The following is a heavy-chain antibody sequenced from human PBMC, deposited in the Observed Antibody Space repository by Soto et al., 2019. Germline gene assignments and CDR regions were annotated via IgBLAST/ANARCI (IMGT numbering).Heavy chain of an antibody. CDR1: GYTFTSYG. V-gene: IGHV1-18*01. D-gene: IGHD2-8*01. CDR3: ARGGKYCTSGVCSFYDMDV. CDR2: ISAYNGNT. Sequence: QVQLVQSGAEVKKPGASVKVSCKASGYTFTSYGISWVRQAPGQGLEWMGWISAYNGNTNYAQKFQGRVTMTTDTSTSTAYMEQRGSGADDTAVYYCARGGKYCTSGVCSFYDMDVWGQRTTVTVSS. J-gene: IGHJ6*02.